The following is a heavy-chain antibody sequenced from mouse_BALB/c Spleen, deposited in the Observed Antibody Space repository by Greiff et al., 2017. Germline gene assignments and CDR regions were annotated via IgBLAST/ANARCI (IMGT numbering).Heavy chain of an antibody. Sequence: VMLVESGGGLVKPGGSLKLSCAASGFAFSSYDMSWVRQTPEKRLEWVAYISSGGGSTYYPDTVKGRFTISRDNAKNTLYLQMSSLKSEDTAMYYCARQRYGSSLDYWGQGTTLTVSS. CDR2: ISSGGGST. V-gene: IGHV5-12-1*01. CDR1: GFAFSSYD. J-gene: IGHJ2*01. D-gene: IGHD1-1*01. CDR3: ARQRYGSSLDY.